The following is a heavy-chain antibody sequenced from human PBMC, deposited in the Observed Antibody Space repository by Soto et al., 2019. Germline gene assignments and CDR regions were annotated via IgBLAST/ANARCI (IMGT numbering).Heavy chain of an antibody. CDR1: GGTFSSYA. J-gene: IGHJ6*02. CDR2: IIPIFGTA. V-gene: IGHV1-69*13. D-gene: IGHD1-1*01. CDR3: AKGYVTNPDYYYYGMDV. Sequence: SVKVSCKASGGTFSSYAISWVRQAPGQGLEWMGGIIPIFGTANYAQKFQGRVTITADESTSTAYMELSSLRSEDTAVYYCAKGYVTNPDYYYYGMDVWGHGTTVTVSS.